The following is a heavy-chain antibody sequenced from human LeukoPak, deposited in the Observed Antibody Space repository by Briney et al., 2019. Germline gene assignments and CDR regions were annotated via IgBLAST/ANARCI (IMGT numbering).Heavy chain of an antibody. J-gene: IGHJ4*02. CDR1: GFSCSDNY. CDR2: ISGNGRDT. V-gene: IGHV3-11*03. CDR3: ATGSQIRETAF. D-gene: IGHD3-10*01. Sequence: PGGSLRLSCTCSGFSCSDNYMGWIRQAPGKGLEWLSYISGNGRDTNYADSVKGRFTITRDNAKNSLYLQMNSLRVDDTAMYYCATGSQIRETAFWGQGTLVTVSS.